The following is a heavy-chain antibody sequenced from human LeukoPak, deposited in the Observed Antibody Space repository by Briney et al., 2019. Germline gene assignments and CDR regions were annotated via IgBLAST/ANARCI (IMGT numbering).Heavy chain of an antibody. CDR2: ISGSGGST. CDR1: GFTFSSYA. Sequence: PGGSLRLSCAASGFTFSSYAMSWVRQAPGKGLEWVSAISGSGGSTYYADSVKGRFTISRDNSKNTLYLQMNSLRAEDTAVYYCAKKFHYYGSGSYLPYFDYWGQGTLVTVSS. V-gene: IGHV3-23*01. D-gene: IGHD3-10*01. J-gene: IGHJ4*02. CDR3: AKKFHYYGSGSYLPYFDY.